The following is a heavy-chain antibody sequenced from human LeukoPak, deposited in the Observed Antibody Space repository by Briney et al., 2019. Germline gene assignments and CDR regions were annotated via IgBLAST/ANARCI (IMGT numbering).Heavy chain of an antibody. J-gene: IGHJ4*02. CDR3: ARVRGYCSSTICYRYYFDY. V-gene: IGHV4-38-2*02. Sequence: SETLSLACTVSGYSISSGYYWGWIRQPPGKGLEWIGTIYHSGSTYYNPSLKSRVTISVDTSKNQFSLKLTSVTAADTAVYYCARVRGYCSSTICYRYYFDYWGQGTLVTVSS. CDR2: IYHSGST. D-gene: IGHD2-2*01. CDR1: GYSISSGYY.